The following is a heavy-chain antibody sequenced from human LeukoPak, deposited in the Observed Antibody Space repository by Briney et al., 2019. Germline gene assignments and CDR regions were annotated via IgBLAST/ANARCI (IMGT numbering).Heavy chain of an antibody. J-gene: IGHJ4*02. CDR1: GFTFSSYA. V-gene: IGHV3-23*01. D-gene: IGHD2-21*02. Sequence: QTGGSLRLSCAASGFTFSSYAMSWVRQAPGKGLEWVSAISGSGGSTYYADSVKGRFTISRDNSKNTLYLQMNSLRAEDTAVYYCAKVVVTATGSSGQRGPFDYWGQGTLVTVSS. CDR3: AKVVVTATGSSGQRGPFDY. CDR2: ISGSGGST.